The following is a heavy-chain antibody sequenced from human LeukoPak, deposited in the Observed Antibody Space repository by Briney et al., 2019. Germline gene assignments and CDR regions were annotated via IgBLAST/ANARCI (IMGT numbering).Heavy chain of an antibody. V-gene: IGHV4-39*01. J-gene: IGHJ3*02. CDR1: DFNFSSYS. Sequence: GSLRLSCAASDFNFSSYSMNWVRQAPGTGLEWIGSIYYSGSNYYNPSLKSRVTISVDTPKNQFSLKLSSVTAADTAVYYCARLHSGVLFDIWGQGTMDTVSS. CDR2: IYYSGSN. D-gene: IGHD3-10*01. CDR3: ARLHSGVLFDI.